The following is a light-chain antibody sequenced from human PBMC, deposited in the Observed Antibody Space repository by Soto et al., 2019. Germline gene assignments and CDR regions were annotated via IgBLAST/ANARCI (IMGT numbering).Light chain of an antibody. J-gene: IGKJ4*01. CDR2: GAS. Sequence: EIVMTQSPPTLSVYPGERATLSCRASQSVSSNLAWYQQKPGQAPRLLIYGASTRATGIPARFSGSGSGTEFTLTISSLQSEDFAVYYCQQYNNWPPLTFGGGTKVEIK. CDR3: QQYNNWPPLT. V-gene: IGKV3-15*01. CDR1: QSVSSN.